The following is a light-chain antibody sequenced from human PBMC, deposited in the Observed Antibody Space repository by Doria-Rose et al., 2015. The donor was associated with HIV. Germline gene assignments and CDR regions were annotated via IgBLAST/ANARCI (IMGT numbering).Light chain of an antibody. CDR2: DGS. J-gene: IGKJ1*01. CDR3: HEYGTAWT. V-gene: IGKV3-20*01. CDR1: QSFSSTY. Sequence: TQSPGTLSLSPGERATLSCRASQSFSSTYLAWYQQKPGQAPSLLIYDGSTRATGIPDRFSASGSGTDFTLTINRLEPEDFALYYCHEYGTAWTFGQGTKVEI.